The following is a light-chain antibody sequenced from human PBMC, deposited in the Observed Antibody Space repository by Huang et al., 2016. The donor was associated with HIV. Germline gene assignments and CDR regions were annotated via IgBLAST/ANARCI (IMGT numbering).Light chain of an antibody. V-gene: IGKV4-1*01. CDR3: QQYYSTPLT. CDR1: QSVLYSSNNKNY. J-gene: IGKJ4*01. Sequence: DIVMTQSPDSLAVSLGERATINCKSSQSVLYSSNNKNYLAWYQQNPGQPPKRSLYWASTRESGVPDRFSGSGSGTDFTLTISILQAEDVAVYYCQQYYSTPLTFGGGTKVEIK. CDR2: WAS.